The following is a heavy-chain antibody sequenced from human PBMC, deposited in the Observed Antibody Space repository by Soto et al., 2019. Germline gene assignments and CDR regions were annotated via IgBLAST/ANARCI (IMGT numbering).Heavy chain of an antibody. D-gene: IGHD4-17*01. CDR1: GGSISSGGYY. CDR2: IYYSGST. V-gene: IGHV4-31*03. CDR3: AXXXSVTTXXXXXDX. Sequence: SETLSLTCTVSGGSISSGGYYWSWIRQHPGKGLEWIGYIYYSGSTYYNPSLKSRVTISVDTSKNQFSLKLSSVTAADTAVYXCAXXXSVTTXXXXXDXXGXGTLVTVSS. J-gene: IGHJ4*01.